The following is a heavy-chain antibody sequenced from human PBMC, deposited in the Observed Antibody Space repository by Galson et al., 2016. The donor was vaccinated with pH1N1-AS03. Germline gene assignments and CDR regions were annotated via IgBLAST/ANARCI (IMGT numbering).Heavy chain of an antibody. D-gene: IGHD1-26*01. J-gene: IGHJ6*02. Sequence: SLRLSCAAAGFTFSSYAMYWVRQAPGKGLEYVSAISGNGFSTYYANSVKDRFTVSRDNSKNTLYLQMGSLRVEDTAVYYCAREKINVGADYYGMDVWGQGTTVTVSS. CDR2: ISGNGFST. CDR3: AREKINVGADYYGMDV. V-gene: IGHV3-64*01. CDR1: GFTFSSYA.